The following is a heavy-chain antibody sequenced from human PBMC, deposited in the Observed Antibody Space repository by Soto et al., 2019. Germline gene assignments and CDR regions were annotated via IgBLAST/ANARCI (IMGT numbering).Heavy chain of an antibody. CDR3: ARDRGVAPPVAGNTHYYYYVDA. J-gene: IGHJ6*03. D-gene: IGHD6-19*01. CDR2: ISAFNGNT. CDR1: GYSFTNYG. Sequence: QDPLVQSGAEVKKPGASVTVSCKASGYSFTNYGITWVRQAPGQGLEWLGWISAFNGNTHYAQKVQGRVTMTTDACTSTAYMELRSLRSDDTAVYYCARDRGVAPPVAGNTHYYYYVDAWGKGATVTVSS. V-gene: IGHV1-18*01.